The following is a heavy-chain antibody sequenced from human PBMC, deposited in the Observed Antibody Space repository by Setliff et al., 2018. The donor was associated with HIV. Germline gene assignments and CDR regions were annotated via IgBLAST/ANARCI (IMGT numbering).Heavy chain of an antibody. CDR2: INPGSGAT. CDR3: ARGERSIAVAGRPFDC. Sequence: ASVKVSCKASGHSFTTYFLHWLRQAPGQGLEWMGVINPGSGATIYAQRFQGRLTMTRDTSTSTVYMELSSLRSEDTAVYYCARGERSIAVAGRPFDCWGQGKMVTVSS. J-gene: IGHJ4*02. CDR1: GHSFTTYF. D-gene: IGHD6-19*01. V-gene: IGHV1-46*01.